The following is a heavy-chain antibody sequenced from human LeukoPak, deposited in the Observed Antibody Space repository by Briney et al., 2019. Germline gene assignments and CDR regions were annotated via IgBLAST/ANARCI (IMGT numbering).Heavy chain of an antibody. J-gene: IGHJ5*02. CDR1: GGPFGVYY. Sequence: SETLSLTCAVYGGPFGVYYWSWVRQPPGKGLEWIGEINHSGSTNYNPSLKSRVTISVDTSKNQFSLKLSSVTAADTAVYYCARDRSSIAARMDNWFDPWGQGTLVTVSS. D-gene: IGHD6-6*01. V-gene: IGHV4-34*01. CDR2: INHSGST. CDR3: ARDRSSIAARMDNWFDP.